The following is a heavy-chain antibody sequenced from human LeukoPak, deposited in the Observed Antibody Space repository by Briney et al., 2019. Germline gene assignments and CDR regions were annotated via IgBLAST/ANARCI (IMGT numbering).Heavy chain of an antibody. D-gene: IGHD6-13*01. J-gene: IGHJ4*02. CDR1: GFTFSTYW. CDR2: VNNDGSST. CDR3: ARDLNDLLQNHRSTWYPADY. V-gene: IGHV3-74*01. Sequence: PGGSLRLSCAASGFTFSTYWVNWVRQAPGKGLVWVSRVNNDGSSTSYADSVKGRFTISRDNTKNTLYLQMNSLRAEDTAVYYCARDLNDLLQNHRSTWYPADYWGQGTLVTVSS.